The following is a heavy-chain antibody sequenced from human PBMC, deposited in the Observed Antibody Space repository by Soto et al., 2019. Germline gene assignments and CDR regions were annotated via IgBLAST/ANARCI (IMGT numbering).Heavy chain of an antibody. CDR1: GFTFSSYG. J-gene: IGHJ4*02. CDR2: IWYDGSNK. V-gene: IGHV3-33*01. CDR3: ARESIAARPIDY. D-gene: IGHD6-6*01. Sequence: GGSLRLSCAASGFTFSSYGMHWVRQAPGKGLEWVAVIWYDGSNKYYADSVKGQFTISRDNSKNTLYLQMNSLRAEDTAVYYCARESIAARPIDYWGQGTLVTVSS.